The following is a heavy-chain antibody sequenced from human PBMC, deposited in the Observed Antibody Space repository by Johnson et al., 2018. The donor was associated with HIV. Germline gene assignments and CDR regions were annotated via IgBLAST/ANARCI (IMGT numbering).Heavy chain of an antibody. CDR1: GFTFSNYA. Sequence: VQLVESGGGLVQPGRSLRLSCVASGFTFSNYAMSWVRQAPGKGLEWVSSIGGGSTYYADSVKGRFTISRDNAKNSLYLQMNSLRAEDTAVYYCARDTGLAYYPSDAFDIWGQGTMVTVSS. J-gene: IGHJ3*02. CDR2: IGGGST. D-gene: IGHD1-26*01. V-gene: IGHV3-69-1*01. CDR3: ARDTGLAYYPSDAFDI.